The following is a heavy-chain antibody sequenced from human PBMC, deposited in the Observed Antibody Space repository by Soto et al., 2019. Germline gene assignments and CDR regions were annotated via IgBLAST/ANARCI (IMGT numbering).Heavy chain of an antibody. V-gene: IGHV3-15*01. D-gene: IGHD2-2*01. CDR2: IKSKTDGGTT. CDR1: GFTFSNAW. CDR3: TTDFVFCSSPRCSRGSAP. Sequence: EVQLVESGGGLVKPGGSLRLSCAASGFTFSNAWMSWVRQAPGKGLEWVGRIKSKTDGGTTDYAAPVKGRFTISRDDSIYTLYLNMNRLKTDVTAVYFCTTDFVFCSSPRCSRGSAPCGQGTLVTVS. J-gene: IGHJ5*02.